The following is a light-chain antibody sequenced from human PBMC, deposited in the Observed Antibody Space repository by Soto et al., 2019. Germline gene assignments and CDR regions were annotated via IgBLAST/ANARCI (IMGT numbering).Light chain of an antibody. CDR1: QSVSSNY. J-gene: IGKJ5*01. Sequence: EIVLTQSPGTLSLSPGERATLSGRASQSVSSNYLAWYQQKPGQAPSLLVYGASSRATGIPDRFSGSGSGTDFTLTISRLEPEDFALYYCQQYCSSPTFGQGTRLEIK. CDR3: QQYCSSPT. CDR2: GAS. V-gene: IGKV3-20*01.